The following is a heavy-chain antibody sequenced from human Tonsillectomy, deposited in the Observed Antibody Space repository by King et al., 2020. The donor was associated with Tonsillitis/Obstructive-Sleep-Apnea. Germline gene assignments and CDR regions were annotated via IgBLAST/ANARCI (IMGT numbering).Heavy chain of an antibody. CDR3: AAAPDDGDPY. D-gene: IGHD4-17*01. V-gene: IGHV1-58*01. J-gene: IGHJ4*02. CDR1: GFTFTSSD. Sequence: QLVQSGPEVKKPGTSVKVSCKASGFTFTSSDVQWVRQARGQRLEWIGWIVVGSVNTNYAQNFKERVTITRDMSTSTGYMELSSLRSEDTAVYYCAAAPDDGDPYWGQGTLVTVSS. CDR2: IVVGSVNT.